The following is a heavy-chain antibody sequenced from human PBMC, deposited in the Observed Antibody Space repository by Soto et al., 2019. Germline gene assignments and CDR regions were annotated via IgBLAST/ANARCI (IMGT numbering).Heavy chain of an antibody. V-gene: IGHV3-33*01. Sequence: QVQLVESGGGVVQPGRSLRLSCAASGITFSSYGMYWVRQAPGKGLEWVAVIWHDGSKKYYTDSVKGRFTISRDNSKNTLYLQMNRLTAEDTAVYYCARDLTVDCSGGSCSYYYYGLDVWGQGTTVTVS. CDR1: GITFSSYG. J-gene: IGHJ6*02. CDR3: ARDLTVDCSGGSCSYYYYGLDV. D-gene: IGHD2-15*01. CDR2: IWHDGSKK.